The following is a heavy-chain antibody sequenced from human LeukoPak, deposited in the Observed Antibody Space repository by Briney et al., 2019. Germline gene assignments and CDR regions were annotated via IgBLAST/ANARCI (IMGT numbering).Heavy chain of an antibody. CDR2: ISASGGRT. V-gene: IGHV3-23*01. CDR1: GFPLSSYA. D-gene: IGHD2-2*01. Sequence: GGSLRLSCTGSGFPLSSYAMSWVRQAPGKGLEWVSAISASGGRTYYADSVKGRFTVSRDNSNNTLHLQMNSLRADDTALYYCAKDRISSSLSYNWFDPWGQGTQVTVSS. CDR3: AKDRISSSLSYNWFDP. J-gene: IGHJ5*02.